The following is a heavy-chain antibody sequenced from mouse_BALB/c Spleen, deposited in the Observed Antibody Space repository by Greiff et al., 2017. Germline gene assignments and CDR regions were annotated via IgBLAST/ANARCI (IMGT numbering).Heavy chain of an antibody. J-gene: IGHJ4*01. D-gene: IGHD2-3*01. V-gene: IGHV5-4*02. CDR3: ARDDGYYEYAMDY. Sequence: EVNVVESGGGLVKPGGSLKLSCAASGFTFSDYYMYWVRQTPEKRLEWVATISDGGSYTYYPDSVKGRFTISRDNAKNNLYLQMSSLKSEDTAMYYCARDDGYYEYAMDYWGQGTSVTVSS. CDR1: GFTFSDYY. CDR2: ISDGGSYT.